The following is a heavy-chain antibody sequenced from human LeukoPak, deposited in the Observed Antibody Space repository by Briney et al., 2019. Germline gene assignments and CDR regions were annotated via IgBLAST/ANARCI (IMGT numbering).Heavy chain of an antibody. CDR2: IIPIFGTA. CDR1: GGTFSSYA. CDR3: ARGPTYDYVWGSYRSSSYFDY. J-gene: IGHJ4*02. Sequence: SVKVSCKASGGTFSSYAISWVRQAPGQGLEWMGGIIPIFGTANYAQKFQGRVTITADKSTSTAYMELRSLRSEDTAVYYCARGPTYDYVWGSYRSSSYFDYWGQGTLVTVSS. D-gene: IGHD3-16*02. V-gene: IGHV1-69*06.